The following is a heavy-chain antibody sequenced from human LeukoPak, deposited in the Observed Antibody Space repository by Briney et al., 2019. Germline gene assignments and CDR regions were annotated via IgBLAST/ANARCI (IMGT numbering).Heavy chain of an antibody. CDR3: AREGTGQANGGYSYGGLDY. CDR1: GYTFTGYY. Sequence: EASVKVSCKASGYTFTGYYMHWVRQAPGQGLEWMGIINPSGGSTSYAQKFQGRVTMTRDTSTSTVYMELSSLRSEDTAVYYCAREGTGQANGGYSYGGLDYWGQGTLVTVSS. D-gene: IGHD5-18*01. J-gene: IGHJ4*02. V-gene: IGHV1-46*01. CDR2: INPSGGST.